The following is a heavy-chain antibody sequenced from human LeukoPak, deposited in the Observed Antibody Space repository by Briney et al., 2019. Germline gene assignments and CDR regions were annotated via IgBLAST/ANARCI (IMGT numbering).Heavy chain of an antibody. Sequence: GGSLRISCAASGFTFSSYSMSWVRQAPGKGLEWVSSISSSGGNTYYPDSVKGRFTIPRDNSKNTMYLQMSSLRVEDTAVYYCAKDRPTWPIDYWGQGTLVTVSS. CDR3: AKDRPTWPIDY. CDR1: GFTFSSYS. V-gene: IGHV3-23*01. J-gene: IGHJ4*02. D-gene: IGHD5-12*01. CDR2: ISSSGGNT.